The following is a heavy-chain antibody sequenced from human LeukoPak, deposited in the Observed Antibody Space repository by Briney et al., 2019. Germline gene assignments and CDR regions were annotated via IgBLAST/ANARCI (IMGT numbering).Heavy chain of an antibody. CDR3: AGDPPSTSLNWFDP. D-gene: IGHD2-2*01. J-gene: IGHJ5*02. V-gene: IGHV3-21*01. Sequence: ESLRLSCATSGFSVSSYDMIWVRQAPGKGLEWVSSISISSTYIYYSDSVKGRFTISRDNAKNSLYLQMNSLRVEDTAVYYCAGDPPSTSLNWFDPWGQGTLVTVSS. CDR2: ISISSTYI. CDR1: GFSVSSYD.